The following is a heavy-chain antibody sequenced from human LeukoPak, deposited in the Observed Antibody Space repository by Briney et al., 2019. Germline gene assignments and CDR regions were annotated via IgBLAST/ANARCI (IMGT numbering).Heavy chain of an antibody. V-gene: IGHV3-21*01. CDR3: ARASDDAFDI. CDR1: GFTFSNYG. J-gene: IGHJ3*02. Sequence: PGGSLRLSCAGSGFTFSNYGMTWVRQAPGKGLEWVSSISSSSSYIYYADSVKGRFTIPRDNAKNSLYLQMNSLRAEDTAVYYCARASDDAFDIWGQGTMVTVSS. CDR2: ISSSSSYI. D-gene: IGHD2-21*02.